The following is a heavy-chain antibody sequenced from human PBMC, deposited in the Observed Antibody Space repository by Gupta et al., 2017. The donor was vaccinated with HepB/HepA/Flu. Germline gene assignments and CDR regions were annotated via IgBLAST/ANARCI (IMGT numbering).Heavy chain of an antibody. CDR1: GASIFTNNYH. D-gene: IGHD5-18*01. CDR2: IYYSGGT. J-gene: IGHJ5*01. Sequence: QLQLQESGPGLLKPSETLSLACTIPGASIFTNNYHWAWIRQPPGKGLEWIATIYYSGGTYFKLSWPSRVTISRDTSRFQVSLNLTYGTAEASAIYYWAGEGLVVETGWLESW. CDR3: AGEGLVVETGWLES. V-gene: IGHV4-39*02.